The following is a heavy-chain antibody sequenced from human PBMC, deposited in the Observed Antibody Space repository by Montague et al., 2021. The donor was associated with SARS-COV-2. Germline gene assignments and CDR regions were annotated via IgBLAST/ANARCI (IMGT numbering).Heavy chain of an antibody. CDR3: ARIFDSSWPTFDY. Sequence: PALVTPTQTITLTCTFSGFSLSTSGICVSWIRQPPGKALEWLALXDWXSYKYYSTSLETRLTISKDTSKNQVVLTMTNMDPVDTATYYCARIFDSSWPTFDYWGQGTLVTVSS. D-gene: IGHD6-13*01. CDR1: GFSLSTSGIC. V-gene: IGHV2-70*01. CDR2: XDWXSYK. J-gene: IGHJ4*02.